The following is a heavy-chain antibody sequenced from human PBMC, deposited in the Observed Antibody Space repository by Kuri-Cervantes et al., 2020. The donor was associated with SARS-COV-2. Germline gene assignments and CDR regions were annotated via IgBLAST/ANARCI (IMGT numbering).Heavy chain of an antibody. CDR3: TRGDYNSDY. D-gene: IGHD4-17*01. CDR2: IRSKANNNTT. Sequence: GGSLRLSCAASGFTFGGSAMHWVRQASGKGLEWLGRIRSKANNNTTAYAASVKGRFTISRDDSKNTAYLQMDSLKSEDTAVYYCTRGDYNSDYWGQGTLVTVSS. CDR1: GFTFGGSA. J-gene: IGHJ4*02. V-gene: IGHV3-73*01.